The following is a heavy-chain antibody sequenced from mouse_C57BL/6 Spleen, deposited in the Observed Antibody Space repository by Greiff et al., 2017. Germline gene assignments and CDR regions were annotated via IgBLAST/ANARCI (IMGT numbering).Heavy chain of an antibody. J-gene: IGHJ4*01. V-gene: IGHV1-69*01. CDR3: ARPGTVNLGYAMDY. CDR2: IDPSDSYT. Sequence: QVQLQQPGAELVMPGASVKLSCKASGYTFTSYWMHWVKQRPGQGLEWIGEIDPSDSYTNYNQKFKGKSTLTVDKSSSTAYMQLSSLTSEDSAVYYCARPGTVNLGYAMDYWGQGTSVTVSS. CDR1: GYTFTSYW. D-gene: IGHD3-3*01.